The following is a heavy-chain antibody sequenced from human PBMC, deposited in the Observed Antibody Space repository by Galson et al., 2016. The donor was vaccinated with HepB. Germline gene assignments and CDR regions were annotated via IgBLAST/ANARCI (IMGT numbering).Heavy chain of an antibody. D-gene: IGHD3-3*01. CDR3: ARLRFLEWLYKSDHWFDP. Sequence: SETLSLTCAVYGGSFSGYYWSWIRQPPGKGLEWIGEINHRGGTNYNPSLKSRVTISIDTSEKQFSLKLSSVTAADTAVYYCARLRFLEWLYKSDHWFDPWGQGTLVTVSS. CDR1: GGSFSGYY. CDR2: INHRGGT. V-gene: IGHV4-34*01. J-gene: IGHJ5*02.